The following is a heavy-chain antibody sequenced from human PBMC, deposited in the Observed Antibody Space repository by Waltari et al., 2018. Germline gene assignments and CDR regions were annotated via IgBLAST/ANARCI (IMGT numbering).Heavy chain of an antibody. CDR3: ARGSGYNYPDFDF. Sequence: GFTFRRYGIHWVRQAPGKGLEWVAFILSDGSNKYYADSVKGRLTISRDNFRNTLYLQMNSLRVEDTAVYFCARGSGYNYPDFDFWGQGTLVTVS. CDR1: GFTFRRYG. D-gene: IGHD1-1*01. V-gene: IGHV3-33*01. CDR2: ILSDGSNK. J-gene: IGHJ4*02.